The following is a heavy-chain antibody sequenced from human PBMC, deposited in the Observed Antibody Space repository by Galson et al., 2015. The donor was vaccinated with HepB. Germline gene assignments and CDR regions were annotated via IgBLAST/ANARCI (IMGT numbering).Heavy chain of an antibody. CDR3: ARPAYSNYGGEGWFDP. J-gene: IGHJ5*02. CDR1: GGTFSSYA. Sequence: SVKVSCKASGGTFSSYAISWVRQAPGQGLEWMGGIIPILGIANYAQKFQGRVTITADKSTSTAYMELSSLRSEDTAVYYCARPAYSNYGGEGWFDPWGQGTLVTVSS. CDR2: IIPILGIA. V-gene: IGHV1-69*10. D-gene: IGHD4-11*01.